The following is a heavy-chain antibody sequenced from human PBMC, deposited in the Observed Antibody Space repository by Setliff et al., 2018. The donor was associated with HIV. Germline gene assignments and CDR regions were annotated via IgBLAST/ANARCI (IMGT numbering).Heavy chain of an antibody. J-gene: IGHJ4*02. Sequence: GGSLRLSFTASGFTFSDSVMHWVRQPPGKGLEWVAAISVDGSGKFYADSVKGRFTISRDNSKNTLYLQMNGLRPEDTAVYYCAKDYSSGWYRHFDYWGQGTLVTVSS. CDR2: ISVDGSGK. CDR1: GFTFSDSV. D-gene: IGHD6-19*01. V-gene: IGHV3-30*01. CDR3: AKDYSSGWYRHFDY.